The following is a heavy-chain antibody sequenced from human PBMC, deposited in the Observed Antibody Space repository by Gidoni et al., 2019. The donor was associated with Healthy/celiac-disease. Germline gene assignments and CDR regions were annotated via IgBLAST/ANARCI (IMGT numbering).Heavy chain of an antibody. J-gene: IGHJ4*02. Sequence: EVQLVESGGGLVQPGGSLRLSCAASGFTVSSNYMSWVRQAPGKVLEWFSVIYSCGSTYFADSVKGRFTISRDHSKNTLYLQMNCLRAEDTAVYYFARDGIAAAGTPYYWGQGTLVTVSS. CDR2: IYSCGST. CDR1: GFTVSSNY. D-gene: IGHD6-13*01. CDR3: ARDGIAAAGTPYY. V-gene: IGHV3-66*02.